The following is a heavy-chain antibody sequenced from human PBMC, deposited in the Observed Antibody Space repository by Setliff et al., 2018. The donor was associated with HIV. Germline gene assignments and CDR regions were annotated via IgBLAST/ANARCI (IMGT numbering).Heavy chain of an antibody. D-gene: IGHD3-22*01. CDR1: GYTFTKFD. Sequence: ASVKVSCKASGYTFTKFDINWVRQATGQGLEWMGWMNPNSGNTGFAQKFQGRVTITADESTTTAYMELSSLRSEDTAVYYCARGTYDSDYWGQGTLVTVS. CDR2: MNPNSGNT. J-gene: IGHJ4*02. CDR3: ARGTYDSDY. V-gene: IGHV1-8*01.